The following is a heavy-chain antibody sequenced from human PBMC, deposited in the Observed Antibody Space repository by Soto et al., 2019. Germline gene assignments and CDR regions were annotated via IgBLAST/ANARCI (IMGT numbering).Heavy chain of an antibody. J-gene: IGHJ5*02. V-gene: IGHV1-24*01. CDR2: FDAEDGET. D-gene: IGHD5-12*01. CDR3: ATALGYDNRFDP. Sequence: ASVKVSCKVSGYSLTELSIHWVRQAPGKGLEWVGSFDAEDGETIYAQKFQGRVTMTEDTSPDTAYMKLSSLRFEDTAVYYCATALGYDNRFDPWGQGTLVTVSS. CDR1: GYSLTELS.